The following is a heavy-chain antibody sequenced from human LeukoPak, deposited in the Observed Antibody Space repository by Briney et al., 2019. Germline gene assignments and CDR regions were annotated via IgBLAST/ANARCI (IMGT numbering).Heavy chain of an antibody. J-gene: IGHJ3*02. Sequence: ASVKVSCKASGYTFTGYYMHWVRQAPGQGLEWMGWINPNSGGTNYAQKFQGRVTMTRDTSISTAYMELSRLRSDDTAVYYCARDVPGTALGAFDIWGQGIMVTVSS. CDR3: ARDVPGTALGAFDI. D-gene: IGHD6-13*01. V-gene: IGHV1-2*02. CDR1: GYTFTGYY. CDR2: INPNSGGT.